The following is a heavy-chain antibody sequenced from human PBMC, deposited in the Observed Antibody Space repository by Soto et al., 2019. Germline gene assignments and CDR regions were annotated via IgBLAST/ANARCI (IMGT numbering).Heavy chain of an antibody. CDR3: TTEMVTGTLWYYYYGMDV. V-gene: IGHV3-15*01. D-gene: IGHD1-20*01. Sequence: EVQLVESGGGLVQPGGSLRLSCAASGFTFSNAWMSWVRQAPGKGLEWVGRIKSKTDGGTTDYAAPVKGRFTISRDDSKNTLYLQMNSLKTEDTAVYYCTTEMVTGTLWYYYYGMDVWGQGTTVTVSS. CDR1: GFTFSNAW. CDR2: IKSKTDGGTT. J-gene: IGHJ6*02.